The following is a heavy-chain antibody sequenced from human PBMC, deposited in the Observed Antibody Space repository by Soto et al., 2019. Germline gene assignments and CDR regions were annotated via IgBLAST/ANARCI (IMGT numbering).Heavy chain of an antibody. D-gene: IGHD1-26*01. CDR1: GGSISNYY. CDR3: ARGGSYVGFDS. J-gene: IGHJ4*02. V-gene: IGHV4-59*01. CDR2: VSYSGNI. Sequence: PSETLSLTCTVSGGSISNYYWNWIRQSPGKGLEWIGYVSYSGNINYSPSLKSRVTISVDTSKNQFSLKVPSVTAADTAIYFCARGGSYVGFDSWGQGARVTVSS.